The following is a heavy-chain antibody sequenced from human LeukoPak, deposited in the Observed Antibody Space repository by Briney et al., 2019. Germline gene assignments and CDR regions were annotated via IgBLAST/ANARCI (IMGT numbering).Heavy chain of an antibody. J-gene: IGHJ4*02. CDR2: MYTSGST. CDR1: GGPISSYY. Sequence: SEPLPLTCTVSGGPISSYYWSWIRKPAGKGLEWIGRMYTSGSTNFNPSLKRRVTMSVDTSKNQFSLKLSSVTVANTAVYFCSSIHDYGDYFFDYWGQGTLVTVSS. CDR3: SSIHDYGDYFFDY. D-gene: IGHD4-17*01. V-gene: IGHV4-4*07.